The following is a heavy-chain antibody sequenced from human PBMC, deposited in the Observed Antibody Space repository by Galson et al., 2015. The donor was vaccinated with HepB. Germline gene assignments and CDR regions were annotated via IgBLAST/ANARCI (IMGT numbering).Heavy chain of an antibody. CDR1: GGTFSSYA. Sequence: QSGAEVKKPGASVKVSCKASGGTFSSYAISWVRQAPGQGLEWMGGIIPIFGTANYAQKFQGRVTITADESTSTAYMELSSLRSEDTAVYYCAKCIVVVPADYYYYMDVWGKGTTVTVSS. D-gene: IGHD2-2*01. CDR2: IIPIFGTA. J-gene: IGHJ6*03. CDR3: AKCIVVVPADYYYYMDV. V-gene: IGHV1-69*13.